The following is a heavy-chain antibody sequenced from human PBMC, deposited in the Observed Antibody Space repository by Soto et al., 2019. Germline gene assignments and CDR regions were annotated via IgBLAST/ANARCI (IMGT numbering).Heavy chain of an antibody. CDR3: AREDY. Sequence: QVQLVESGGGVVQPGRSLRLSCAASGLTFSTYAMLWVRQARGRGLEWVAVISYDGTNKYYADSVKGRFTISRDNSKNTLYLQMSSLRSEDTAVYYCAREDYWGQGTLVTVSS. J-gene: IGHJ4*02. CDR1: GLTFSTYA. CDR2: ISYDGTNK. V-gene: IGHV3-30-3*01.